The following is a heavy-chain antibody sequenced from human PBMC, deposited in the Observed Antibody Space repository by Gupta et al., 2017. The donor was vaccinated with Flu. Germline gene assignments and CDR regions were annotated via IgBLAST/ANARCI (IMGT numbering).Heavy chain of an antibody. Sequence: QVQLVESGGGVVQPGRSLRLSCTASGFIFSSYGTHWVRQAPGKGLEWLTVMSNDGSNKYYADSVRGRFTISRDNSKNTLFLQMNSLRAEDTAVYYCARDSGWKYFDYWGQGTLVTVSS. J-gene: IGHJ4*02. V-gene: IGHV3-30*03. D-gene: IGHD1-1*01. CDR3: ARDSGWKYFDY. CDR1: GFIFSSYG. CDR2: MSNDGSNK.